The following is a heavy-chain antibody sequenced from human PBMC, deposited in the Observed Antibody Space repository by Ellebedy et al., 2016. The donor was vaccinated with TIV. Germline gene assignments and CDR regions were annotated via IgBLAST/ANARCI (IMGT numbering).Heavy chain of an antibody. Sequence: SETLSLXXTVSGGSINTNNYNWIRQPPGKGLEWIGYISSSGDTRLNSSLKSRVTLSVDTSKNQVSLRLTSVTAADTAVYYCARERGGDAFDLWGQGTMVVVSS. CDR1: GGSINTNN. D-gene: IGHD6-25*01. CDR2: ISSSGDT. V-gene: IGHV4-59*12. J-gene: IGHJ3*01. CDR3: ARERGGDAFDL.